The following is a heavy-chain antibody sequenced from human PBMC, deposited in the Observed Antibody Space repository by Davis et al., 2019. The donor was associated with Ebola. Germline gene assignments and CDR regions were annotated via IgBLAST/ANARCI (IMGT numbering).Heavy chain of an antibody. CDR1: GSSVRAHY. Sequence: GESLRISCAASGSSVRAHYMTWVRQVPGKGLEWVSLIYSGGITTYSDSVKGRFTISRDDSKNMVYLQMSGLRAEDTAVYYCARGGGGWFWAFDYWGQGTLVSVSS. J-gene: IGHJ4*02. V-gene: IGHV3-53*01. CDR3: ARGGGGWFWAFDY. D-gene: IGHD6-19*01. CDR2: IYSGGIT.